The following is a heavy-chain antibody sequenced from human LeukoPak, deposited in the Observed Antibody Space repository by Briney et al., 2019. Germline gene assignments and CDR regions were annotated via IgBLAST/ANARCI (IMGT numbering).Heavy chain of an antibody. CDR3: ARIAETDPFDI. J-gene: IGHJ3*02. Sequence: ASVKVSCKASGYTFTDYYMHWVRQAPGQGLEWMGVINPSGGNTRYAQKFQGRLTMTRDMSTTTVYMELRSLRSEDTAVYYCARIAETDPFDIWGQGTVVTISS. CDR1: GYTFTDYY. V-gene: IGHV1-46*01. CDR2: INPSGGNT.